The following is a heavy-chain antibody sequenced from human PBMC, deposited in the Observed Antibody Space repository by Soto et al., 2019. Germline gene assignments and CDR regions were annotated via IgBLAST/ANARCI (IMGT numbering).Heavy chain of an antibody. J-gene: IGHJ4*02. D-gene: IGHD1-26*01. CDR1: GYSFSNYV. Sequence: QVQLAQSGAEVKKPGASVKVSCQASGYSFSNYVIYWVRQAPGQRLEWMGWINPGNGDTSYSQKFQVRITITSDTSSSTAYMELTGLTSEATAVYFCASLPLSWSYLVFYFDSWGQRTPVTVFS. CDR2: INPGNGDT. V-gene: IGHV1-3*01. CDR3: ASLPLSWSYLVFYFDS.